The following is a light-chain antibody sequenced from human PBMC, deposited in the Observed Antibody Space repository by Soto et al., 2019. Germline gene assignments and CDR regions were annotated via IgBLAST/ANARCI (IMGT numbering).Light chain of an antibody. Sequence: ETVMTQSPATLSVSPGERATLSCRASQGVSSNLAWYQQKPGQAPRLLVYSASTRATGIPARFSGSGSGTEFTLTISSLQSEDFAVYYCQQYNNWPPITVGQGTKLEIK. CDR2: SAS. CDR1: QGVSSN. CDR3: QQYNNWPPIT. J-gene: IGKJ2*01. V-gene: IGKV3-15*01.